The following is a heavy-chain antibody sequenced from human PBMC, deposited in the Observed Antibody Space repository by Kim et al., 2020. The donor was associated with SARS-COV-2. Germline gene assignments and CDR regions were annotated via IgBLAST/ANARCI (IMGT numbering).Heavy chain of an antibody. CDR1: GFTFSSYS. CDR2: ISSSSSTI. V-gene: IGHV3-48*02. CDR3: ARVHWTTVTTGNWFDP. D-gene: IGHD4-17*01. Sequence: GGSLRLSCAASGFTFSSYSMNWVRQAPGKGLEWVSYISSSSSTIYYADSVKGRFTISRDNAKNSLYLQMNSLRDEDTAVYYCARVHWTTVTTGNWFDPWGQGTLVTVSS. J-gene: IGHJ5*02.